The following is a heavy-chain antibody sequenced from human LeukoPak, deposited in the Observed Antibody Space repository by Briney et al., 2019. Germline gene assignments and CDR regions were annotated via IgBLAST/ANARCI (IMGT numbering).Heavy chain of an antibody. CDR1: GGSISSGSYY. J-gene: IGHJ3*02. V-gene: IGHV4-61*02. CDR3: ARDRDAFDI. CDR2: IYTSGST. Sequence: SQTLSLTCTVSGGSISSGSYYWSWIRQPAGKGLEWIGRIYTSGSTNYNPSLKSRVTISVDTSKNQFFLKLSSVTAADTAVYYCARDRDAFDIWGQGTMVTVSS.